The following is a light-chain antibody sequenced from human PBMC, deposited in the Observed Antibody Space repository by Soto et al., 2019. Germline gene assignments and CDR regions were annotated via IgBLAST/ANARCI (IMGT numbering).Light chain of an antibody. CDR1: TGDSGAFNS. J-gene: IGLJ1*01. Sequence: QSVLTQPPSASGSPGQSVTISCTGTTGDSGAFNSVSWYQQRPGRGPRLLIYELNRRSSGVPDRIFDSKYDTTPPLTVSGRQAEDEADYYCCSFAGTNSFVFGTGTKVTVL. CDR3: CSFAGTNSFV. CDR2: ELN. V-gene: IGLV2-8*01.